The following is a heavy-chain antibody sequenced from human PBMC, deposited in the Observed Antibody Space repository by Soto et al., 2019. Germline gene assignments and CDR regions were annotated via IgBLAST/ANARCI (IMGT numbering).Heavy chain of an antibody. CDR2: IDPSDSYT. D-gene: IGHD4-4*01. Sequence: PGESLKISCQGSGYSFTSYWISWVRQMPGKGLEWMGRIDPSDSYTNYSPSFQGHVTISADKSISTAYLQWSSLKASDTAMYYCASNYEPSYYYYGMDVWGQGTTVTVSS. J-gene: IGHJ6*02. CDR1: GYSFTSYW. CDR3: ASNYEPSYYYYGMDV. V-gene: IGHV5-10-1*01.